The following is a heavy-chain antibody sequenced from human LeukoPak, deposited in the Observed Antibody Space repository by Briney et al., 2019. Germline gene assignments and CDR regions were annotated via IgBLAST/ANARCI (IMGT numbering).Heavy chain of an antibody. CDR1: GFAFSSYG. CDR2: IRYDGSNK. V-gene: IGHV3-30*02. J-gene: IGHJ4*02. CDR3: AKDPAEVGATGGEGVDY. D-gene: IGHD1-26*01. Sequence: GGSLRLSCAASGFAFSSYGMHWVRQAPGKGLEWVAFIRYDGSNKYYADSVKGRFTISRDNSKNTLYLQMNSLRAEDTAVYYCAKDPAEVGATGGEGVDYWGQGTLVTVSS.